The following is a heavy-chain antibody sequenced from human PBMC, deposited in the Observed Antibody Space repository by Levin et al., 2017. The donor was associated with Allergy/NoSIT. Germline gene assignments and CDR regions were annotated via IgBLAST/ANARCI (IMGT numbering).Heavy chain of an antibody. CDR3: ARDFSENYSIDY. Sequence: PGGSLRLSCEASGFTFNSHAIHWVRQAPGKGLEWVAFISWEGGTKYYADSAKGRFTISRDNSKNTLWLQMNSLRDEDTAVYHCARDFSENYSIDYWGQGTQVTVSS. D-gene: IGHD2-15*01. CDR1: GFTFNSHA. V-gene: IGHV3-30-3*01. CDR2: ISWEGGTK. J-gene: IGHJ4*02.